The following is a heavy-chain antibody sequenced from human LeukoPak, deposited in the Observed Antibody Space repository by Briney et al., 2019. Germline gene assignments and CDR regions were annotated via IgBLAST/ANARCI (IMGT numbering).Heavy chain of an antibody. CDR1: GYTFTICG. CDR3: ARGIIGYYFDY. J-gene: IGHJ4*02. D-gene: IGHD2-15*01. Sequence: ASVKVSCKTSGYTFTICGISWVRQAPGQGLEWMGLISAYGNTNYAQNLQGRVTMTTDTSTSTAYMELRSLRSDDTAVYYRARGIIGYYFDYWGQGTLVTVSS. CDR2: ISAYGNT. V-gene: IGHV1-18*01.